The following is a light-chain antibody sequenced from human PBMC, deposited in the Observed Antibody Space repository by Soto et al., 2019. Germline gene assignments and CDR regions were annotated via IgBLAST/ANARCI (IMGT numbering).Light chain of an antibody. Sequence: IQMSQSPSTLSASVGDRVTITCRASQGISSYLAWYQQKPGKAPKLLIYAASTLQSGVPPRFSGSGSGTDFTLTISCLQSEDFATYYCQQYYSYPRTFGQGTKVDIK. CDR3: QQYYSYPRT. V-gene: IGKV1-8*01. CDR1: QGISSY. J-gene: IGKJ1*01. CDR2: AAS.